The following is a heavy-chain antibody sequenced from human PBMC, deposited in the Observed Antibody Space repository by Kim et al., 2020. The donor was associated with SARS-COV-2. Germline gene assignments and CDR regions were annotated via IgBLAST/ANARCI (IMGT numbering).Heavy chain of an antibody. D-gene: IGHD4-17*01. J-gene: IGHJ3*02. CDR3: ARDNYGDYPGAFVS. CDR2: INPNSGGT. Sequence: ASVKVSCKASGYTFTAYYIHWVRQAPGQGLEWMGRINPNSGGTDYAQKLQGRVTMTRDTSITTAYMELSRLRSDDTDVYYCARDNYGDYPGAFVSRGQGARVTLSS. V-gene: IGHV1-2*05. CDR1: GYTFTAYY.